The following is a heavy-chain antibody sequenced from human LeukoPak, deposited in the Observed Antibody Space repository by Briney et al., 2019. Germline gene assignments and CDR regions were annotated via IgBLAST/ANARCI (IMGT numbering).Heavy chain of an antibody. CDR2: IYTSGST. D-gene: IGHD4-17*01. V-gene: IGHV4-4*07. Sequence: SETLSLTCTVSSYSISSGYYWSWIRQPAGKGLEWIGRIYTSGSTNYNPSLKSRVTMSVDTSKNQSSLKLSSVTAADTAVYYCAREINSPTTVTTETQFDPWGQGTLVTVSS. CDR3: AREINSPTTVTTETQFDP. CDR1: SYSISSGYY. J-gene: IGHJ5*02.